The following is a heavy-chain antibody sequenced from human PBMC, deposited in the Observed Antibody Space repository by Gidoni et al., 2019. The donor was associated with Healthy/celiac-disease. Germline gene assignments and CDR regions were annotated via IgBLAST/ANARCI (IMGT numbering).Heavy chain of an antibody. CDR1: GFTFSSYW. D-gene: IGHD3-3*02. V-gene: IGHV3-7*05. J-gene: IGHJ4*02. Sequence: EVQLVESGGGLVQPGGSLRLYCAASGFTFSSYWMSWVRQAPGKGLEWVANIKQDGSEKYYVDSVKCRFTISRDNAKNSLYLQMNSLRAEDTAVYYCARGAGLGIFGVVGAGTDDDYWGQGTLVTVSS. CDR2: IKQDGSEK. CDR3: ARGAGLGIFGVVGAGTDDDY.